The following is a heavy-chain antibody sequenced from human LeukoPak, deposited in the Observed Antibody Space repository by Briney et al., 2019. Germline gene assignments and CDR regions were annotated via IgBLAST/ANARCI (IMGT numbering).Heavy chain of an antibody. V-gene: IGHV1-2*04. CDR1: GYTFTVYY. CDR3: ARETTGTPLYAFHI. D-gene: IGHD1-1*01. J-gene: IGHJ3*02. Sequence: ASVTVSYKASGYTFTVYYMHWVRQAPGQGREGMGWINPNSGGTNYTQKFQGWVTMTRDTSISTAYMELSRLRSDDTAVYYCARETTGTPLYAFHIWGQGTMVPVSS. CDR2: INPNSGGT.